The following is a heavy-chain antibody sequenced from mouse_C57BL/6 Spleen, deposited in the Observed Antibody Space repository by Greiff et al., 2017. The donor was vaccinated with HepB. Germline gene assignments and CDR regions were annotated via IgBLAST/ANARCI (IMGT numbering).Heavy chain of an antibody. J-gene: IGHJ1*03. D-gene: IGHD1-1*01. CDR3: ASDGSSYVGYFDV. Sequence: VQLQQSGAELVKPGASVKLSCTASGFNIKDYYMHWVKQRTEQGLEWIGRIDPEDGETKYAPKFQGKATITADTSSNTAYLQLSSLPSEDTAIYYWASDGSSYVGYFDVWGTGTTVTVSS. CDR2: IDPEDGET. CDR1: GFNIKDYY. V-gene: IGHV14-2*01.